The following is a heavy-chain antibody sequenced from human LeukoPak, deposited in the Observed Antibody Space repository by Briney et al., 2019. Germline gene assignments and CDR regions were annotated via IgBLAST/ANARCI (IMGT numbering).Heavy chain of an antibody. CDR2: MYSGGRT. Sequence: PGGSLRLSCETSGLIVSSNYMHWVRQAPGKGLEWVSVMYSGGRTFYTDSVKGRFTTSRDNSNNTLYLQMSNVTGEDTAVYYCARDMGYWGQGTLVTVSS. D-gene: IGHD3-10*01. V-gene: IGHV3-66*01. CDR1: GLIVSSNY. J-gene: IGHJ4*02. CDR3: ARDMGY.